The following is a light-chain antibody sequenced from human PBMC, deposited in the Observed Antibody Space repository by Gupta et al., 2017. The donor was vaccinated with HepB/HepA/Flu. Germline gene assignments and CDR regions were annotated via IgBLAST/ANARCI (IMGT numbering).Light chain of an antibody. CDR2: LGS. Sequence: DSVMTQSPLYQPVTHGEPASISCRSSQRLLHSNGYNYLDWYLQKPGQSPQLLIYLGSNRASGVPDRFSGSGSGTDFTLKISRVEAEDVGVYYCMQALQTPYTFGQGTKLEIK. CDR3: MQALQTPYT. V-gene: IGKV2-28*01. J-gene: IGKJ2*01. CDR1: QRLLHSNGYNY.